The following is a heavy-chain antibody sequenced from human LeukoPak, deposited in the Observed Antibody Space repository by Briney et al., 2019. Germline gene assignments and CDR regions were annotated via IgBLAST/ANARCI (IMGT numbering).Heavy chain of an antibody. Sequence: PGGSLRLSCAASGFTFTNCAMTWVRQAPGKGLEWVSRISGSGASTYYADSVRGRFTISRDNSKNTVYLQMNGLSVEDTALYYCAKDQSRVGASDPFDSWGQGAQVTVSS. CDR3: AKDQSRVGASDPFDS. V-gene: IGHV3-23*01. CDR1: GFTFTNCA. J-gene: IGHJ5*01. CDR2: ISGSGAST. D-gene: IGHD1-26*01.